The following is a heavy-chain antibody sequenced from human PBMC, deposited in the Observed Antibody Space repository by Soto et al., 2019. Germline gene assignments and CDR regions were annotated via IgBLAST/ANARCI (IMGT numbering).Heavy chain of an antibody. D-gene: IGHD2-2*01. CDR2: ISAYNGKT. CDR3: ASVEAAMSGHWFDP. Sequence: QDQLVQSGAEVKKPGASVKVSCKASGYTFSSYGISWVRQAPGQGLEWMGWISAYNGKTNYAQKFQGRVTMTADTSTSTVYMELRSLRSDDTAVYYCASVEAAMSGHWFDPWGKGTLVTVSS. CDR1: GYTFSSYG. V-gene: IGHV1-18*01. J-gene: IGHJ5*02.